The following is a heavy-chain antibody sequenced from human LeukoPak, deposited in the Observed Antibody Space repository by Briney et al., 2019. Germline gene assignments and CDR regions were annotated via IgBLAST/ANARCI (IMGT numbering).Heavy chain of an antibody. CDR3: AKDQKYTGTYFSPRY. D-gene: IGHD1-26*01. V-gene: IGHV3-11*05. CDR2: ISTSSSSRSYT. CDR1: GFSFSDYY. J-gene: IGHJ4*02. Sequence: GGSLRLPCAASGFSFSDYYMSWIRQAPGKGLEWVSYISTSSSSRSYTNYADSVKGRFTISRDNSKSTLYLQMNSLRAEDTAVYYCAKDQKYTGTYFSPRYWGQGTLVTVSS.